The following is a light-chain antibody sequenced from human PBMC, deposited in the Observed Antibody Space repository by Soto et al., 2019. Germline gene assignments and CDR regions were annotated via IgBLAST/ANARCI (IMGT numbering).Light chain of an antibody. Sequence: EVVLTQFPGTLSLSPGERATLSCSSSQTITGTYLAWYQQKPGQAPRLLIHGASTRATGIPDRFSGGGTGTDFNLNISRVEPEDFAMYYCQQYGRSKRWTFGQGTKLDIK. CDR2: GAS. CDR1: QTITGTY. CDR3: QQYGRSKRWT. J-gene: IGKJ1*01. V-gene: IGKV3-20*01.